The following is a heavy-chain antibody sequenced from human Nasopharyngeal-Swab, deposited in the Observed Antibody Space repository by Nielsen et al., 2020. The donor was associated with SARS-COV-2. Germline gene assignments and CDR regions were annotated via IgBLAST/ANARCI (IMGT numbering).Heavy chain of an antibody. CDR1: EFTFSNYG. D-gene: IGHD6-19*01. V-gene: IGHV3-21*01. Sequence: GSLRLSCATSEFTFSNYGMNWVRQAPGKGLEWVSSINSFSTYIYYADSVKGRFTISRDNAKNSLFLQLSSLRVEDSAVYYCARMADSSGWYIDYWGQGTLVTVSS. CDR2: INSFSTYI. J-gene: IGHJ4*02. CDR3: ARMADSSGWYIDY.